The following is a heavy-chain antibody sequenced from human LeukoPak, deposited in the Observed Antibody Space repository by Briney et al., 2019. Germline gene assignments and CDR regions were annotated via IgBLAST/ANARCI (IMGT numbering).Heavy chain of an antibody. CDR2: ISYDGSNK. Sequence: QPGGSLRLSCAASGFTFSSYAMHWVRQAPGKGLEWVAVISYDGSNKYYADSVKGRFTISRDNSKNTLYLQMNSLRAEDTAVYYCARDLQQQLVHGWFDPWGQGTLVTVSS. V-gene: IGHV3-30-3*01. CDR3: ARDLQQQLVHGWFDP. J-gene: IGHJ5*02. CDR1: GFTFSSYA. D-gene: IGHD6-13*01.